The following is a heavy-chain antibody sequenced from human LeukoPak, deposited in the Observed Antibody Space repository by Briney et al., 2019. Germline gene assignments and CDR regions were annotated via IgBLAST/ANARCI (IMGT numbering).Heavy chain of an antibody. Sequence: SQTLSLTCTVSGGSISSGSYYWSWIRQPAGKGLEWIGSIYHSGSTYYNPSLKSRVTISVDTSKNQFSLKLSSVTAADTAVYYCARDGRRAAAGTYWFDPWGQGTLVTVSS. V-gene: IGHV4-61*02. CDR2: IYHSGST. J-gene: IGHJ5*02. CDR1: GGSISSGSYY. D-gene: IGHD6-13*01. CDR3: ARDGRRAAAGTYWFDP.